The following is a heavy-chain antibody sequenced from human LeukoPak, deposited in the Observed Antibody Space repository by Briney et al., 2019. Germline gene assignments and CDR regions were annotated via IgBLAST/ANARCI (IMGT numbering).Heavy chain of an antibody. CDR1: GFTFSTYD. CDR2: IDTAGDT. CDR3: ARDSSSHFGEIDY. V-gene: IGHV3-13*01. Sequence: GGSLRLSCAASGFTFSTYDMHWVRQATGKGLEWVSAIDTAGDTYYPGSVKGRFTISRENAKNSLYLHMNSLRVGDTAVYYCARDSSSHFGEIDYWGQGTLVTVSS. D-gene: IGHD3-10*01. J-gene: IGHJ4*02.